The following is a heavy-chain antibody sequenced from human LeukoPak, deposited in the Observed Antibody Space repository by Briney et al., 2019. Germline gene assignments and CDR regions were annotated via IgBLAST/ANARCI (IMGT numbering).Heavy chain of an antibody. D-gene: IGHD1-14*01. J-gene: IGHJ4*02. CDR3: AREPGYYFEY. CDR2: IYSGGST. V-gene: IGHV3-66*01. CDR1: GFTVSSNY. Sequence: GGSLRLSCAASGFTVSSNYMSWVRQAPGKGLEWVSGIYSGGSTYYADSVKGRFTITRDNSNNKPVLQMNILSDDGTAVVYCAREPGYYFEYWGQGTLVTVSS.